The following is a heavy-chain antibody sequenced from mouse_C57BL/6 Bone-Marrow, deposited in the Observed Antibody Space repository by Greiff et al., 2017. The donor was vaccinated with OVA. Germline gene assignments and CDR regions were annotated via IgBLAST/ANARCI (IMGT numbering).Heavy chain of an antibody. D-gene: IGHD2-3*01. CDR3: ARRYDGYSWFAD. Sequence: EVKVVESGGDLVKPGGSLKLSCAASGFTFSSYGMSWVRQTPDKRLEWVATISSGGSYTYYPDSVKGRFTISRDNAKNTLYLQMSSLKSEDTAMYYCARRYDGYSWFADWGQGTLVTVSA. CDR2: ISSGGSYT. V-gene: IGHV5-6*02. CDR1: GFTFSSYG. J-gene: IGHJ3*01.